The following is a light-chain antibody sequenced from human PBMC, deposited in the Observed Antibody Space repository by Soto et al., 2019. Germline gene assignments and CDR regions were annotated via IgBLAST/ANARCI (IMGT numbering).Light chain of an antibody. V-gene: IGKV3-20*01. Sequence: EIVLTQSPGTLSLSPGDRATISCRASQSVTSNLAWYQQKPGQAPRLLIFGASNRATGIPDRFGGRGSGTDFTLTISSLEPEDFAVYCCQQYATSPWTFGQGTKVDIK. CDR3: QQYATSPWT. CDR2: GAS. CDR1: QSVTSN. J-gene: IGKJ1*01.